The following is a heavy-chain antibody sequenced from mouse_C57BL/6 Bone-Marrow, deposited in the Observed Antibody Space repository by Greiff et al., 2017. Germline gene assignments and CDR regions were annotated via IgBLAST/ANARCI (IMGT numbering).Heavy chain of an antibody. D-gene: IGHD1-1*01. CDR1: GYTFTGYW. V-gene: IGHV1-9*01. J-gene: IGHJ1*03. CDR2: ILLGSGST. Sequence: VPLQQSGAELMKPGASVKLSCKATGYTFTGYWIEWVKQRPGPGLEWIGEILLGSGSTNYNEKFKGKATITADTSSNPAYMQLSSLTTEDSAIYYCASGVYYGSSDADFDGWGTGTTVTVSS. CDR3: ASGVYYGSSDADFDG.